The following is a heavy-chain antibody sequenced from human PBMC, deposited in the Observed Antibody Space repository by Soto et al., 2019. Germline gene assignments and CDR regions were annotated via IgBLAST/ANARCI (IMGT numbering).Heavy chain of an antibody. D-gene: IGHD5-18*01. V-gene: IGHV1-69*13. CDR3: ARPRHDTAMADGYYYGMDV. CDR1: GGTFSSYA. Sequence: SVKVSCKASGGTFSSYAISWVRQAPGQGLEWMGGIIPIFGTANYAQKFQGRVTITADESTSTAYMGLSSLRSEDTAVYYCARPRHDTAMADGYYYGMDVWGQGTTVTVSS. J-gene: IGHJ6*02. CDR2: IIPIFGTA.